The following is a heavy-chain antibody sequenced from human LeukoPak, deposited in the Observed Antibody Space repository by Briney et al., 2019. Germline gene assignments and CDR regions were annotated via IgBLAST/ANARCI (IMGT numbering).Heavy chain of an antibody. V-gene: IGHV3-43D*04. CDR1: GFTFDDYA. CDR3: AKGLGYCSSTSCYAGGAFDY. D-gene: IGHD2-2*01. CDR2: ISWDGGST. J-gene: IGHJ4*02. Sequence: GGSLRLSCAASGFTFDDYAMHWVRQAPGKGLEWVSLISWDGGSTYYADSVKGRFTISRDNSKNSLYLQMNSLRAEDTALYYCAKGLGYCSSTSCYAGGAFDYWGQGTLVTVSS.